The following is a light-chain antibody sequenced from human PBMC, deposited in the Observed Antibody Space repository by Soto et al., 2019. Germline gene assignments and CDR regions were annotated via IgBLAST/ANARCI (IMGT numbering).Light chain of an antibody. CDR3: QQNGALPPT. Sequence: EVVLTQSPGTLSLSPGDSATLSCRASQSVISNFLAWYQQKPAQAPRLLIYDTSNRATGIPDRFSGSGSGTDFTLTISRLEPEDFAVYYCQQNGALPPTFGQGTKVDIK. CDR2: DTS. V-gene: IGKV3-20*01. CDR1: QSVISNF. J-gene: IGKJ1*01.